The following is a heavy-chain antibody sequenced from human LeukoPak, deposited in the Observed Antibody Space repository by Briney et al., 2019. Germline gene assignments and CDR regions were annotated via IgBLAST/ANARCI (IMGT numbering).Heavy chain of an antibody. D-gene: IGHD3-10*01. J-gene: IGHJ4*02. Sequence: GGSLRLSCAASGFTFSSYSMNWVRQAPGKGLEWVSYISSSSSTIYYADSVKGRFTISRDNAKNSLYLQMNSLRAEDTAVYYCASNLLWFGELIDYWGQGTLVTVSS. CDR3: ASNLLWFGELIDY. CDR2: ISSSSSTI. V-gene: IGHV3-48*04. CDR1: GFTFSSYS.